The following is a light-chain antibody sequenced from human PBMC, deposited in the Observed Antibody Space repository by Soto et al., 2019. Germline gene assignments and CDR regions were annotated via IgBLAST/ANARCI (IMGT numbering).Light chain of an antibody. V-gene: IGKV3-20*01. J-gene: IGKJ1*01. CDR1: HSVSSNY. CDR3: QQYGISPT. Sequence: EIVLTQSPGTLSLSPGERATLSCRSSHSVSSNYLAWYQQKPGQAPRLLIYDVSSRATGIPDRFSGSGSGTYFTLTISRLEPVYFAVYYCQQYGISPTFGQGTKVEIK. CDR2: DVS.